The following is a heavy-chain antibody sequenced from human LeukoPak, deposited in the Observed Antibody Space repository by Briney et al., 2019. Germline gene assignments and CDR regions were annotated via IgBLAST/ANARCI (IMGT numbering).Heavy chain of an antibody. Sequence: GGSLRLSCAASGFTFSSYSMNWVRQAPGKGLEWVSSISSSSSCIYYADSVKGRFTISRDNAKNSLYLQMNSLRAEDTAVYYCARRIAVAAVSEFDYWGQGTLVTVSS. D-gene: IGHD6-19*01. V-gene: IGHV3-21*01. J-gene: IGHJ4*02. CDR2: ISSSSSCI. CDR3: ARRIAVAAVSEFDY. CDR1: GFTFSSYS.